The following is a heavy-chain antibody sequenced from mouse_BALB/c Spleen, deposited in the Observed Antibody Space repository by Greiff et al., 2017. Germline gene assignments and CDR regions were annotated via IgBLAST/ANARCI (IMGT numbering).Heavy chain of an antibody. J-gene: IGHJ1*01. CDR3: TRNREVEWYFDV. CDR2: IYPSDSYT. V-gene: IGHV1-69*02. Sequence: VQLQQPGAELVRPGASVKLSCKASGYTFTSYWINWVKQRPGQGLEWIGNIYPSDSYTNYNQKFKDKATLTVDKSSSTAYMQRSSPTSEDSAVYYCTRNREVEWYFDVWGGGTTVTGSS. D-gene: IGHD1-1*01. CDR1: GYTFTSYW.